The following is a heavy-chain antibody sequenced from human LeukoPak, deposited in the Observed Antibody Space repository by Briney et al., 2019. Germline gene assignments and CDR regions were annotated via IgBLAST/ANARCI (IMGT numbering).Heavy chain of an antibody. CDR3: ARVAEMATIFYFDY. CDR1: GGSISSGGYY. CDR2: IYYNGIT. Sequence: PSQTLSLTCTVSGGSISSGGYYWSWIHQHPGKGLEWIGYIYYNGITYYSPSLKSRVTISIDPSKDLFSLELSSVTAADTAVYYCARVAEMATIFYFDYWGQGTLVTASS. V-gene: IGHV4-31*03. J-gene: IGHJ4*02. D-gene: IGHD5-24*01.